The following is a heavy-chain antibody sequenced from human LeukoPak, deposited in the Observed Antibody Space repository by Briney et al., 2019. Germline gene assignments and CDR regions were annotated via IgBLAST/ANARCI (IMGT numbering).Heavy chain of an antibody. Sequence: PGGSLRLSCAASGFTFSSYAMSWVRQAPGKGLEWVSDINGSGGSTYYADSVKGRFTISRDNAKNSLYLQMNSLRAEDTALYYCARVVPAAQNWFDPWGQGTLVTVSS. CDR1: GFTFSSYA. CDR3: ARVVPAAQNWFDP. V-gene: IGHV3-23*01. CDR2: INGSGGST. D-gene: IGHD2-2*01. J-gene: IGHJ5*02.